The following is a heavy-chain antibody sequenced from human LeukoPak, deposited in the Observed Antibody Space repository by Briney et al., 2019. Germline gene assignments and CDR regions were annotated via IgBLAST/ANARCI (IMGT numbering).Heavy chain of an antibody. Sequence: SETLCLTCAVYGVAFRGVDGSWIGEPAGPGREWIGEIHHRGSNNYSPYLKSRVPISVDTYKNQFSLKLSSVTAADTAVYYCARRSSGYSFAYWRQGPLVTVSS. V-gene: IGHV4-34*01. CDR1: GVAFRGVD. J-gene: IGHJ4*02. CDR3: ARRSSGYSFAY. CDR2: IHHRGSN. D-gene: IGHD3-22*01.